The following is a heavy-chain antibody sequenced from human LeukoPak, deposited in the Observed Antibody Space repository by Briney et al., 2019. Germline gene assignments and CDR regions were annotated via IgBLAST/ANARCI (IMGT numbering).Heavy chain of an antibody. CDR3: AAVACTGRFDY. V-gene: IGHV1-69*04. Sequence: SVKVSCKASGGTFSSYAISWVRQAPGQGLEWMGRIIPILGIANYAQKFQGRVTITADKSTSTAYMELSSLRSEDTAVYYCAAVACTGRFDYWGQGTLVTVSS. D-gene: IGHD6-19*01. CDR1: GGTFSSYA. J-gene: IGHJ4*02. CDR2: IIPILGIA.